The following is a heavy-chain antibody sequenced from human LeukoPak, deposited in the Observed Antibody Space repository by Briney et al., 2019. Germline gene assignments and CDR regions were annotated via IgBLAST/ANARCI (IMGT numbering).Heavy chain of an antibody. CDR1: GYTFTSNH. V-gene: IGHV1-46*01. CDR3: ARGVYYDSSGYYFDY. D-gene: IGHD3-22*01. Sequence: ASVKVSCKASGYTFTSNHIHWVRQAPGQGLEWMGVINPSGDSTSYAQNFQGRVTITRDTSASTAYMELSSLRSEDTAVYYCARGVYYDSSGYYFDYWGQGTLVTVSS. J-gene: IGHJ4*02. CDR2: INPSGDST.